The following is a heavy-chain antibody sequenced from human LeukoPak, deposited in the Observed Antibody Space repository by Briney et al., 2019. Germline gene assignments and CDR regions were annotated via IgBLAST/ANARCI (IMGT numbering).Heavy chain of an antibody. CDR2: IRKKTNSYTT. J-gene: IGHJ4*02. CDR1: GFTFSDHY. CDR3: ARVCDGSISFDN. V-gene: IGHV3-72*01. D-gene: IGHD5-24*01. Sequence: GGSLRHSCAASGFTFSDHYMYWVRQPPGKGLEWVGRIRKKTNSYTTEYAASVKGRFTISRDDSEHSLYLQMNSLKTEDTAVYYCARVCDGSISFDNWGQGTLVTVSS.